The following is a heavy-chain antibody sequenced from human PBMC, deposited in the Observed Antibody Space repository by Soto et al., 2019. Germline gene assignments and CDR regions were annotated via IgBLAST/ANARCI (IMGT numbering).Heavy chain of an antibody. D-gene: IGHD6-13*01. CDR1: GGSFSGYY. J-gene: IGHJ5*02. V-gene: IGHV4-34*01. CDR3: ARGLKQQLVGLDWFDP. CDR2: INHSGST. Sequence: QVQLQQWGAGLLKPSETLSLTCAVYGGSFSGYYWSWIRQPPGKGLEWIGEINHSGSTNYNPSLKSRVTISVDTSKNQFSLKLSSVTAADTAVYYCARGLKQQLVGLDWFDPWGQGTLVTVSS.